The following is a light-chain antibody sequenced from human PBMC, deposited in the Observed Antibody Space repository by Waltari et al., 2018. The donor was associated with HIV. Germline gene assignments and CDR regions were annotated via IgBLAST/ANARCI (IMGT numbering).Light chain of an antibody. J-gene: IGKJ5*01. CDR1: QAISHN. Sequence: IQMTQPTSSLSAAVGDRVTLTCRASQAISHNFAWYQQKPGKVPKLLIYGASTLQSGVPSRFSCSGSGTDFTLTISSLQPDDVATYYCQNYNSAPPTFGQGTRLDIK. V-gene: IGKV1-27*01. CDR2: GAS. CDR3: QNYNSAPPT.